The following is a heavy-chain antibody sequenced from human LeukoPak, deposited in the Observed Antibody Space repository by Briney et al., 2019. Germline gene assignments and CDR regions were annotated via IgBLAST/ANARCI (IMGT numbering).Heavy chain of an antibody. CDR3: ARGVYSYGWREWYMDV. CDR2: INPNSGGT. J-gene: IGHJ6*03. Sequence: GASVKVSCKASGYTFTGYYMHWVRQAPGQGLEWMGWINPNSGGTNYAQKFQGRVTMTRDTSISTAYMELSRLRSDDTAVYYCARGVYSYGWREWYMDVWGKGTTVTVSS. D-gene: IGHD5-18*01. V-gene: IGHV1-2*02. CDR1: GYTFTGYY.